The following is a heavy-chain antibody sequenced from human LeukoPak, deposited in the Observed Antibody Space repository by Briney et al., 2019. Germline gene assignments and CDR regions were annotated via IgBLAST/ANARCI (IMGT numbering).Heavy chain of an antibody. CDR2: ISSASNTI. D-gene: IGHD3-10*01. Sequence: GESLRLSCAAYGFTFSSYSINWVRQAPGKGLEWVSYISSASNTIYYADSVKGRFAISRDNAQNSLYLQMNSLRAEDTAMYYCARDGWFGDYNWFDPWGQGTLVTVSS. CDR3: ARDGWFGDYNWFDP. V-gene: IGHV3-48*01. CDR1: GFTFSSYS. J-gene: IGHJ5*02.